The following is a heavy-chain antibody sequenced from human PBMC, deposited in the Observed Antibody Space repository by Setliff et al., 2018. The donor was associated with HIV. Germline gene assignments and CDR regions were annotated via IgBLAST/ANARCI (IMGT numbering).Heavy chain of an antibody. D-gene: IGHD3-10*01. J-gene: IGHJ4*02. CDR2: IHYSGST. Sequence: PSETLSLTCTVSGGSINSGSYYWNWIRQPAGKGLEWIGNIHYSGSTKYNPSLKSRVTISADTSKNQLSLNLSSVTAAETAVYYCARVGYHGSGRYSFDYWGQGTLVTVSS. CDR3: ARVGYHGSGRYSFDY. V-gene: IGHV4-61*10. CDR1: GGSINSGSYY.